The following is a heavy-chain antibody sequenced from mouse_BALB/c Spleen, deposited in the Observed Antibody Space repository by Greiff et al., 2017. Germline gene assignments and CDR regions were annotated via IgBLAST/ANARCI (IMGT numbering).Heavy chain of an antibody. Sequence: EVQLQQSGAELVRSGASVKLSCTASGFNIKDYYMHWVKQRPEQGLEWIGWIDPENGDTEYAPKFQGKATMTADTSSNTAYLQLSSLTSEDTAVYYCNYGNRFYAMDYWGQGTSVTVSS. CDR2: IDPENGDT. CDR1: GFNIKDYY. D-gene: IGHD2-1*01. J-gene: IGHJ4*01. CDR3: NYGNRFYAMDY. V-gene: IGHV14-4*02.